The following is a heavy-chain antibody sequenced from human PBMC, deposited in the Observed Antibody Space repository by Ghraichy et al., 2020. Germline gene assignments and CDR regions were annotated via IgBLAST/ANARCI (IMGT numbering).Heavy chain of an antibody. Sequence: SQTLSLTCTVSGGSISSYYWSWIRQPPGKGLEWIGYIYYSGSTNYNPSLKSRVTISVDTSKNQFSLKLSSVTAAVTAVYYCARESRRGYCSSTSCYTSSWFDPWGQGTLVTVSS. CDR1: GGSISSYY. CDR3: ARESRRGYCSSTSCYTSSWFDP. D-gene: IGHD2-2*02. V-gene: IGHV4-59*01. J-gene: IGHJ5*02. CDR2: IYYSGST.